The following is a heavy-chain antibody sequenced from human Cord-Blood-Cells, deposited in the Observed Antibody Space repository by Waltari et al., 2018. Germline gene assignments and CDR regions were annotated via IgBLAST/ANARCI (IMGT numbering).Heavy chain of an antibody. V-gene: IGHV4-39*07. CDR3: ARQGYSSSHEYFQH. Sequence: QLQLQESGPGLVKPSETLSLTCTVSGGSISSSSYYWGWIRQPPGKGLEWIGSIYYSGSNYYNPSLKSRVTISVDTSKNQFSLKLSSVTAADTAVYYCARQGYSSSHEYFQHWGQGTLVTVSS. D-gene: IGHD6-13*01. J-gene: IGHJ1*01. CDR1: GGSISSSSYY. CDR2: IYYSGSN.